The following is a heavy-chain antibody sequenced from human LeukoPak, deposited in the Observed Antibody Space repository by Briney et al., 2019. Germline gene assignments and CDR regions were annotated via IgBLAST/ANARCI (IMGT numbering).Heavy chain of an antibody. V-gene: IGHV4-38-2*01. Sequence: SETLSLTCVVSTYSLTTGYSWGCIRQPPGKGLEWIGSIYHTGSTYYNPSLQSRVTISLDSPKNQISLKLASVNAADTGVYYSAMEVSAMVIELTSDFDTWGQGTPVTVSS. J-gene: IGHJ4*02. CDR3: AMEVSAMVIELTSDFDT. CDR1: TYSLTTGYS. D-gene: IGHD3-22*01. CDR2: IYHTGST.